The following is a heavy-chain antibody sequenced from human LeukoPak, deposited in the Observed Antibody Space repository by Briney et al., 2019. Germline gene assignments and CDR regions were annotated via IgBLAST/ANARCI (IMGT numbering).Heavy chain of an antibody. CDR3: ARETGGNDYGAHPFDY. V-gene: IGHV3-74*01. CDR2: INSDGSST. Sequence: GGSLRLSCAASGFTFSSYWMHWVRQAPGKGLVWVSRINSDGSSTSYADSVKGRFTISRDNAKNTLYLQMNSLRAEDTAVYYCARETGGNDYGAHPFDYWGQGTLVTVSS. D-gene: IGHD4-17*01. CDR1: GFTFSSYW. J-gene: IGHJ4*02.